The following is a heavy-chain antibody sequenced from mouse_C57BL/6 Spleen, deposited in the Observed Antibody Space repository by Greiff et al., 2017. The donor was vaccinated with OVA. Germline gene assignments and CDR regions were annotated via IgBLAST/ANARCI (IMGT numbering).Heavy chain of an antibody. CDR1: GFTFTDYY. CDR3: ARSTGNFDY. CDR2: IRNKANGYTT. D-gene: IGHD4-1*02. V-gene: IGHV7-3*01. Sequence: EVKLVESGGGLVQPGGSLSLSCAASGFTFTDYYMSWVRQPPGKALEWLGFIRNKANGYTTESSASVKGRFTISRDNSQSILYLQMNALRAEDSATYYCARSTGNFDYWGQGTTLTVSS. J-gene: IGHJ2*01.